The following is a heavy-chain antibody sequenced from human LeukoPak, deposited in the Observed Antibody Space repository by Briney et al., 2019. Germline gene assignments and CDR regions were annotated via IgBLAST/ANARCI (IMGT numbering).Heavy chain of an antibody. CDR1: GGSISSGDYY. CDR2: IYYSGST. CDR3: ARDLRTTMVRGKSPREDY. Sequence: SETLSLTCTVSGGSISSGDYYWSWIRQPPGKGLEWIGYIYYSGSTYYNPSLKSRVTISVDTSKNQFSLKLSSVTAADTAVYYCARDLRTTMVRGKSPREDYWGQGTLVTVSS. J-gene: IGHJ4*02. V-gene: IGHV4-30-4*01. D-gene: IGHD3-10*01.